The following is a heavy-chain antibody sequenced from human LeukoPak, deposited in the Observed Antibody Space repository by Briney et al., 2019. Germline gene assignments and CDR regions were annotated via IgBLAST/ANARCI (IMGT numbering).Heavy chain of an antibody. CDR3: ARNRSLTTTPGFDH. Sequence: SETLSLTCAVSGYSIRSGDYWGWIRQSPGKGLEWIGRIYHSGSTHYNPSLKSRVTISVDTSKNQFSLMLSSVTAADTAVYYCARNRSLTTTPGFDHWGQGTLVTVSS. J-gene: IGHJ4*02. CDR1: GYSIRSGDY. CDR2: IYHSGST. V-gene: IGHV4-38-2*01. D-gene: IGHD4-11*01.